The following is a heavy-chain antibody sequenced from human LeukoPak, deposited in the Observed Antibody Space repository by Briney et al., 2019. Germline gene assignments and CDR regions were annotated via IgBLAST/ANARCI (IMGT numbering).Heavy chain of an antibody. CDR2: IYYSGST. V-gene: IGHV4-59*01. CDR1: GGSMTSYY. D-gene: IGHD6-19*01. Sequence: PSETLSLTCTVSGGSMTSYYWSWIRQPPGKGLEWIGYIYYSGSTKYNPSLESRVTISVDTSKKQVSLKLSSVATADTAVYYCARDVRYSSGWDYGRYFDYWGQGTLVTVSS. CDR3: ARDVRYSSGWDYGRYFDY. J-gene: IGHJ4*02.